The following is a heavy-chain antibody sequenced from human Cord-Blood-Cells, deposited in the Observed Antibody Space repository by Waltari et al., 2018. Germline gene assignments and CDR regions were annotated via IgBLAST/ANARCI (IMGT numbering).Heavy chain of an antibody. CDR1: GYSISSGYY. CDR3: ARDRSDFWSGYYTGAFDI. CDR2: IYHSGRT. V-gene: IGHV4-38-2*02. Sequence: QVQLQESGPGLVKPSETLSLTCAVSGYSISSGYYWGWIRQPPGKGLEWIGSIYHSGRTYYNPSLKSRVTISVDTSKNQFSLKLSSVTAADTAVYYCARDRSDFWSGYYTGAFDIWGQGTMVT. D-gene: IGHD3-3*01. J-gene: IGHJ3*02.